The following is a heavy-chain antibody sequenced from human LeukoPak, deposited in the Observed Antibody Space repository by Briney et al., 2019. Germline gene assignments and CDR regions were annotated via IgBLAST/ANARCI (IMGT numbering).Heavy chain of an antibody. CDR1: GFTFSSYA. Sequence: GGSLRLSCAASGFTFSSYAMHWVRQAPGKGLEWVAVISYDGSNKYYADSVKGRFTISRDNAKNSLYLQMNSLRAEDTAVYYCARDRDSNGPISGYYYYGMDVWGQGTTVTVSS. D-gene: IGHD3-22*01. CDR3: ARDRDSNGPISGYYYYGMDV. V-gene: IGHV3-30-3*01. J-gene: IGHJ6*02. CDR2: ISYDGSNK.